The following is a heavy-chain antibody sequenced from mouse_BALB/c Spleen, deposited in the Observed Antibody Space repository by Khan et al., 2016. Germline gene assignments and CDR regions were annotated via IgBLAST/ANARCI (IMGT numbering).Heavy chain of an antibody. J-gene: IGHJ2*01. CDR1: GYTFTNYG. CDR3: AYRYYFDY. V-gene: IGHV9-3*02. CDR2: INTNTGEP. D-gene: IGHD2-14*01. Sequence: QIQLVQPGPELKKPGETVKISCKASGYTFTNYGMNWVKQAPGKGLKWMGWINTNTGEPTYAEEFKGRFAFSLETSASTSYLQINNLKNEDTATYCCAYRYYFDYWGQDTTLTVSS.